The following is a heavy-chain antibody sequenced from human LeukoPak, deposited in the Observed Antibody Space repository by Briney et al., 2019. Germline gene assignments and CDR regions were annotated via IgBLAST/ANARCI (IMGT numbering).Heavy chain of an antibody. D-gene: IGHD3-22*01. Sequence: PSETLSLTCAVYGGSFSGYYWSWIRQPPGKGLEWIGEINHSGSTNYNPSLKSRVTISVDTSKSQFSLRLSSVTAADTAVYYCATYYYDSSGYYYPDYWGQGTLVTVSS. CDR1: GGSFSGYY. J-gene: IGHJ4*02. CDR2: INHSGST. V-gene: IGHV4-34*01. CDR3: ATYYYDSSGYYYPDY.